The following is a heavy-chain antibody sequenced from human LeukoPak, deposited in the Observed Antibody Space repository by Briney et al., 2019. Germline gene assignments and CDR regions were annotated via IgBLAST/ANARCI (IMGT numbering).Heavy chain of an antibody. D-gene: IGHD6-19*01. CDR2: ISSYKNNT. J-gene: IGHJ4*02. Sequence: SVTLSCNPAGYTFTSYGISWVRQAPGQGLEWMGWISSYKNNTNYTQKFEGRVTMTTDTSTSTAYMEVRSLRSDDTAVYYGARGGSSGWRTPNDDYWGQGTLVTVSS. V-gene: IGHV1-18*01. CDR3: ARGGSSGWRTPNDDY. CDR1: GYTFTSYG.